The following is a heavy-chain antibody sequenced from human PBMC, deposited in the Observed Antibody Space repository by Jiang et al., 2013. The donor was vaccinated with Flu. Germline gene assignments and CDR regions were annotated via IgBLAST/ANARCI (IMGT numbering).Heavy chain of an antibody. J-gene: IGHJ4*02. D-gene: IGHD3-9*01. CDR3: ASIHGDILTGYYYYFDY. CDR2: IYYSGST. V-gene: IGHV4-59*13. Sequence: VSGGSISSYYWSWIRQPPGKGLEWIGYIYYSGSTNYNPSLKSRVTISVDTSKNQFSLKLSSVTAADTAVYYCASIHGDILTGYYYYFDYWGQGTLVTVSS. CDR1: GGSISSYY.